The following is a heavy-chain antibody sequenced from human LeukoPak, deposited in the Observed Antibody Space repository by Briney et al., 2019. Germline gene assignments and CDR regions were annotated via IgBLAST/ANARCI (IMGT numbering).Heavy chain of an antibody. D-gene: IGHD2-2*01. CDR3: AGYCSSTSCYEAFDI. CDR1: GYAFTSYY. V-gene: IGHV1-46*01. Sequence: GASVKVSCKASGYAFTSYYMHWVRQAPGQGLEWMGIINPSGGSTSYAQKFQGRVTMTRDTSTSTVYMELSSLRSEDTAVYYCAGYCSSTSCYEAFDIWGQGTMVTVSS. J-gene: IGHJ3*02. CDR2: INPSGGST.